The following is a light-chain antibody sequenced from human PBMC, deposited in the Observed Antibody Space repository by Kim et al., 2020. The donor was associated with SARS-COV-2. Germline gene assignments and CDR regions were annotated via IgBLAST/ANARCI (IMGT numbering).Light chain of an antibody. CDR1: SSNIGNNY. CDR2: DNN. Sequence: QKVTISCSGSSSNIGNNYVSWYQQLPGTAPKLLIYDNNKRPSGIPDRFSGSKSGTSATLGITGLQTGDEADYYCGTWDSSLSHYVFGTGTKVTVL. J-gene: IGLJ1*01. CDR3: GTWDSSLSHYV. V-gene: IGLV1-51*01.